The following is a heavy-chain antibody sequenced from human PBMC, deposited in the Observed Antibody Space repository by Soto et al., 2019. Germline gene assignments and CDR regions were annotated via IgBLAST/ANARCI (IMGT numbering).Heavy chain of an antibody. CDR2: IYYSGST. J-gene: IGHJ3*02. D-gene: IGHD1-1*01. CDR3: ARHRLTRVDDAFDI. V-gene: IGHV4-39*01. Sequence: SETLSLTCTVSGGSISSSSYYWGWIRQPPGKGLEWIGSIYYSGSTYYNPSLKSRVTISVDTSKNQFSLKLSSVTAADTAVYYCARHRLTRVDDAFDIWGQGTMVTVSS. CDR1: GGSISSSSYY.